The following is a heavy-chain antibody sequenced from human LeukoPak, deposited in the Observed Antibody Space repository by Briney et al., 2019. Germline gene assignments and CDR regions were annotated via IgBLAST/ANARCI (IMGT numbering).Heavy chain of an antibody. Sequence: ASVKVSCKASGGSFSSYVITWVRQAPGQGLEWMGRIIPVLGVSNFAQKFQGRVTITADKSTNTAHMELSRLESGDTAVYYCARDHIVTMVRGVSNWFDPWGQGTLVTVSS. CDR3: ARDHIVTMVRGVSNWFDP. CDR2: IIPVLGVS. J-gene: IGHJ5*02. D-gene: IGHD3-10*01. CDR1: GGSFSSYV. V-gene: IGHV1-69*04.